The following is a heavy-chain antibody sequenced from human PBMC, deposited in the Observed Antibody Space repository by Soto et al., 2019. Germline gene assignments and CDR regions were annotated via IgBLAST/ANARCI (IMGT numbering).Heavy chain of an antibody. Sequence: GESLKISCKGSGYSFTSYWISWVRQMPGKGLEWMGRIDPSDSYTNYSPSFQGHVTISADKSISTAYLQWSSLKASDTAMYYCARHRHITLFGVVTHYYYYGMDVWGQGTTVTVS. CDR1: GYSFTSYW. J-gene: IGHJ6*02. V-gene: IGHV5-10-1*01. D-gene: IGHD3-3*01. CDR2: IDPSDSYT. CDR3: ARHRHITLFGVVTHYYYYGMDV.